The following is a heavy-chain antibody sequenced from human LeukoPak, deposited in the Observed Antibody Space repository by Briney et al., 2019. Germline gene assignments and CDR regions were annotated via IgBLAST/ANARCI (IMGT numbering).Heavy chain of an antibody. CDR2: INPNSDDT. CDR3: ARIVLEGSGSWTPIEDY. V-gene: IGHV1-2*02. CDR1: GYTFTGYY. J-gene: IGHJ4*02. Sequence: GASVKVSCKASGYTFTGYYMHRVRQAPGQGLEWMGWINPNSDDTNYTQNFQGRVTMTRDTSISTVYMELSRLRSDDTAVYYCARIVLEGSGSWTPIEDYWGQGTLVTVSS. D-gene: IGHD1-26*01.